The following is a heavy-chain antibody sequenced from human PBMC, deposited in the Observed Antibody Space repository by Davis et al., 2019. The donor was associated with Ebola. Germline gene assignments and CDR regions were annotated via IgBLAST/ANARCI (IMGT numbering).Heavy chain of an antibody. D-gene: IGHD6-19*01. V-gene: IGHV3-30*02. CDR3: AVAGFYRFDY. J-gene: IGHJ4*02. CDR2: IRSDGSVK. Sequence: GESLKISCAASGFTFSISGMHWVRQAPGKGLEWVAFIRSDGSVKYYADSLKGRFTISRDYSKNTLYLQMNSLRADDTAVYYCAVAGFYRFDYWGQGTLVSAS. CDR1: GFTFSISG.